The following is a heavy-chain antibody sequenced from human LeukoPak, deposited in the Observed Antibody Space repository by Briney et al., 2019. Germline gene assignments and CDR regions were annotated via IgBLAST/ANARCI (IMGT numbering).Heavy chain of an antibody. CDR2: IYTSGST. D-gene: IGHD6-6*01. CDR1: GGSISSYY. Sequence: SETLSLTCTVSGGSISSYYWSWIRQPAGKGLGWIGRIYTSGSTNYNPSVKSRVTMSVDTSKNQFSLKLSSVTAADTAVYYCARDTSIAVFDPWGQGTLVTVSS. J-gene: IGHJ5*02. V-gene: IGHV4-4*07. CDR3: ARDTSIAVFDP.